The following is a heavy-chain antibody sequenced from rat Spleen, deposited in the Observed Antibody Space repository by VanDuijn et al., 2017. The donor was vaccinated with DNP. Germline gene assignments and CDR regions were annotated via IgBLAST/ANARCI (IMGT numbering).Heavy chain of an antibody. CDR3: VRWNSGHFDY. CDR2: IGSPAYAP. D-gene: IGHD4-3*01. Sequence: EVQLEESGGGLVQPGRSMKLSCAASGFTFTTFPMAWVRQAPTKGLEWVAYIGSPAYAPYYADSVKGRFTISRDNAKSTLYLQMNSLRSEDMATYYCVRWNSGHFDYWGQGVMVTVSS. V-gene: IGHV5-46*01. CDR1: GFTFTTFP. J-gene: IGHJ2*01.